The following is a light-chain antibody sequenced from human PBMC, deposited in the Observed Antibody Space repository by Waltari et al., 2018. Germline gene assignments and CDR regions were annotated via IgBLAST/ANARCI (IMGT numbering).Light chain of an antibody. Sequence: QSALTQPRSVSGSPGQSVTISCTGTSSDVGANNFVSWYQHHPDKAPKLIMYDINKRAAVGPVRFAGSKSGKTASLTISGLQAEDEADYYCCSCVGRNIDWVFGGGTKLTVL. CDR3: CSCVGRNIDWV. V-gene: IGLV2-11*01. CDR1: SSDVGANNF. J-gene: IGLJ3*02. CDR2: DIN.